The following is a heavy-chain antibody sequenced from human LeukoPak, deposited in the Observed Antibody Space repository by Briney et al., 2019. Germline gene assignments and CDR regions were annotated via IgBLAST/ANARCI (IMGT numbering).Heavy chain of an antibody. CDR2: INHSGST. J-gene: IGHJ5*02. CDR3: ARRTAAAGTGHGWFDP. V-gene: IGHV4-34*01. D-gene: IGHD6-13*01. CDR1: GGSFSGYY. Sequence: SETLSLTCAVYGGSFSGYYWSWLRQPPGKGLEWIGEINHSGSTNYNPSLKSRVTISVDTFKNQFSLKLSSVTAADTAVYYCARRTAAAGTGHGWFDPWGQGTLVTVSS.